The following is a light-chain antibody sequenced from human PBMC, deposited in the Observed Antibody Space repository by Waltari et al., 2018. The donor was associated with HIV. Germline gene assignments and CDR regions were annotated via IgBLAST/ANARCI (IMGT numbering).Light chain of an antibody. CDR2: EVS. CDR1: SSDVGGYNF. V-gene: IGLV2-14*01. Sequence: QSALTQPASVSGSPGQAIPIPCTGTSSDVGGYNFVYWYQQHPGKAPKLMIYEVSNRPSGVSNRFSGSKSGNTASLTISGLQAEDEADYYCSSYTSSSTLVFGGGTKLTVL. CDR3: SSYTSSSTLV. J-gene: IGLJ3*02.